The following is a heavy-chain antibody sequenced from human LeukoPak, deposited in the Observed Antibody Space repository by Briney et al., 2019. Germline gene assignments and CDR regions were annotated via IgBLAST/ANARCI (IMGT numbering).Heavy chain of an antibody. CDR2: IYYSGST. CDR1: GGSISSGGYS. J-gene: IGHJ4*02. Sequence: SETLSLTCAVSGGSISSGGYSWSWIRQPPGKGLEWIGYIYYSGSTYYNPSLKSRVTISVDTSKNQFSLKLSSVTAADTALYYCARVKPGIPVADSWGQGTLVTVSS. CDR3: ARVKPGIPVADS. V-gene: IGHV4-30-4*07. D-gene: IGHD6-19*01.